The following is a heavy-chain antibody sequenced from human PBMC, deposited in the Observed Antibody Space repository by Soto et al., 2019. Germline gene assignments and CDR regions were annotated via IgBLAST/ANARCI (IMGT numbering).Heavy chain of an antibody. J-gene: IGHJ6*02. D-gene: IGHD3-22*01. CDR3: AKDQGDSSGYYIYYYYYGKDV. CDR2: IYSGGST. Sequence: GGSLRLSCAASGFTVSSNYMSWVRQAPGKGLEWVSVIYSGGSTYYADSVKGRFTISRDNSKNTLYLQMNSLRAEDTAVYYCAKDQGDSSGYYIYYYYYGKDVWGQGTTVTVSS. CDR1: GFTVSSNY. V-gene: IGHV3-53*01.